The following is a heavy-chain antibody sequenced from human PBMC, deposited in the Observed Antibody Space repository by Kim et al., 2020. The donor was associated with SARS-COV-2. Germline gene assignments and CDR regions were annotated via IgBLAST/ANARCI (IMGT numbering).Heavy chain of an antibody. CDR2: ISYDGSNK. D-gene: IGHD2-15*01. Sequence: GGSLRLSCAASGFTFSSYAMYWVRQAPGKGLEWVALISYDGSNKYYADSVKGRFTISRDNSKDTLYLQMNSLRAEDTAVYYCARDRKHCSGGSCPRLSLLGTIDYWGQGTLVTVSS. J-gene: IGHJ4*02. CDR1: GFTFSSYA. CDR3: ARDRKHCSGGSCPRLSLLGTIDY. V-gene: IGHV3-30-3*01.